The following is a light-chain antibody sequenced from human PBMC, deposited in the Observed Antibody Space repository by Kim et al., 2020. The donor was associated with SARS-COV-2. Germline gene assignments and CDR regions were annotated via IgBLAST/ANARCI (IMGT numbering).Light chain of an antibody. CDR1: KLGDKY. J-gene: IGLJ2*01. CDR3: QAWDSRTVV. Sequence: SVSPGQTASITCSGDKLGDKYACWYQHKPGQSPVLVIYQDTKRPSGIPERFSGSNSGNTATLVISGTQAMDEADYYCQAWDSRTVVFGGGTQLTVL. CDR2: QDT. V-gene: IGLV3-1*01.